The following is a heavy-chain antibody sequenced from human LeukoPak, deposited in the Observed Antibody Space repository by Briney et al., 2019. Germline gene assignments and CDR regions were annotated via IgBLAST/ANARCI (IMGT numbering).Heavy chain of an antibody. D-gene: IGHD5-18*01. V-gene: IGHV1-2*02. Sequence: ASVKVSCKASGYTFTGYYMHWVRQAPGQGLEWMGWINPNSGGTNYAQKFQGRVTMTRDTSISTAYMELSRLRSDDTAVYYCARDHDTAMVIFPDYWGQGTLVAVSS. CDR2: INPNSGGT. CDR1: GYTFTGYY. J-gene: IGHJ4*02. CDR3: ARDHDTAMVIFPDY.